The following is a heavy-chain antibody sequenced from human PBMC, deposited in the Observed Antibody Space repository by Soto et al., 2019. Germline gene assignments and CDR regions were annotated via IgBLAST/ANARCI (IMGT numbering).Heavy chain of an antibody. J-gene: IGHJ5*02. V-gene: IGHV1-24*01. Sequence: QVQLVQSGAEVKKPGASVKVSCKVSGYTLTELSMHWVRQAPGKGLEWMGGFDPEDGGTIYAQKFQGRVTMTEDTSTDTAYMELSSLRSEDTAVYYCATDRRIVGATTWGWGWFDPWGQGTLVTVSP. CDR2: FDPEDGGT. CDR3: ATDRRIVGATTWGWGWFDP. D-gene: IGHD1-26*01. CDR1: GYTLTELS.